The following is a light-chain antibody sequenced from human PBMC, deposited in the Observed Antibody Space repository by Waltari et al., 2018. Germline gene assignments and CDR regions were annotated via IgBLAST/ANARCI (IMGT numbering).Light chain of an antibody. CDR3: CSYAGSLTPCV. J-gene: IGLJ1*01. Sequence: QSALTQPASVSGSPGQSITISCPGTSSDVGSYNLVSWYQQFPGKAPKLMIFEVSKRPSGVSNRFSGSKSGNTASLTISGLQTEDEADYYCCSYAGSLTPCVFGTGTRVTV. CDR2: EVS. CDR1: SSDVGSYNL. V-gene: IGLV2-23*02.